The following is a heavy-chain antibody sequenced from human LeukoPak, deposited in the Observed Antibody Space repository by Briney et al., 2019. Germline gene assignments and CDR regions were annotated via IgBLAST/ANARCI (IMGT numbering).Heavy chain of an antibody. CDR1: GYTFTGYF. CDR2: INPNSGGT. Sequence: ASVKVSCKTSGYTFTGYFMHWVRQAPGQGLEWMGWINPNSGGTNYAQKFQGRVTMTRDTSISTAYMELSRLRSDDTAVYYCARGRPLLGNQPNYYYFDYWGQGTLVTVSS. D-gene: IGHD1-14*01. J-gene: IGHJ4*02. V-gene: IGHV1-2*02. CDR3: ARGRPLLGNQPNYYYFDY.